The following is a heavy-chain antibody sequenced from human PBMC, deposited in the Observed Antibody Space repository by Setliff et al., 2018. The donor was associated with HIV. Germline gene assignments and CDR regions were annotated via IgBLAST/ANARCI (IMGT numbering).Heavy chain of an antibody. CDR1: GYSIGSGYY. V-gene: IGHV4-38-2*02. Sequence: PSETLSLTCGVSGYSIGSGYYWGWIRQPPGKGLEWIGSIYHSGLTFHNPSLKSRVTISVDTSKKRFSLKLSSVTAADTAVYYCAREAPSEPTRYYNFWSGYPDWFDPWGQGTLVTVSS. D-gene: IGHD3-3*01. CDR2: IYHSGLT. CDR3: AREAPSEPTRYYNFWSGYPDWFDP. J-gene: IGHJ5*02.